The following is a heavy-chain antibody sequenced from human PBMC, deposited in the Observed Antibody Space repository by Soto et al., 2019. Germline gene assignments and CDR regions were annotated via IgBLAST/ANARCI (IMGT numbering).Heavy chain of an antibody. D-gene: IGHD6-19*01. J-gene: IGHJ4*02. CDR2: ISGSGGST. CDR3: EKDLIPIAVASPFDY. Sequence: GALRRAGSASGFTFSSYAMSGVRQAPGKGLEWVSAISGSGGSTYYADSVKGRFTISRDNSKNTLYLQMNSLRAEDTAVYYCEKDLIPIAVASPFDYWGQGTLVTVYS. V-gene: IGHV3-23*01. CDR1: GFTFSSYA.